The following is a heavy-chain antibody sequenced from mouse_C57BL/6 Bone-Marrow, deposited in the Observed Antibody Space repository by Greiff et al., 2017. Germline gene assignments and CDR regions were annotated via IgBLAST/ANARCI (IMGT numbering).Heavy chain of an antibody. CDR2: ISDGGSYT. CDR3: ARDLRPYYFDY. Sequence: EVQLVESGGGLVKPGGSLKLSCAASGFTFSSYAMSWVRPTPEKRLEWVATISDGGSYTYYPDNVKGRCTISRDNAKNNLYLQMSHLKSEDTAMYYCARDLRPYYFDYWGQGTTLTVSS. V-gene: IGHV5-4*01. CDR1: GFTFSSYA. J-gene: IGHJ2*01. D-gene: IGHD3-2*02.